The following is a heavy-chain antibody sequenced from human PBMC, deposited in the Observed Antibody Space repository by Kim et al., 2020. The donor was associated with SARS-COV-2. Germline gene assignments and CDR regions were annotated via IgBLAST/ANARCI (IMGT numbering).Heavy chain of an antibody. J-gene: IGHJ5*02. CDR3: AKGGQQWLVRGWFDP. CDR2: ISYDGSNK. CDR1: GFTFSSYG. Sequence: GGSLRLSCAASGFTFSSYGMHWVRQAPGKGLEWVAVISYDGSNKYYADSVKGRFTISRDNSKNTLYLQMNSLRAEDTAVYYCAKGGQQWLVRGWFDPWGQGTLVTVSS. V-gene: IGHV3-30*18. D-gene: IGHD6-19*01.